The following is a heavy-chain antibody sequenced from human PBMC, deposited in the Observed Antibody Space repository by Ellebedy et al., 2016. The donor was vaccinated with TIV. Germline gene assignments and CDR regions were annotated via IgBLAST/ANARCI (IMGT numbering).Heavy chain of an antibody. D-gene: IGHD5-12*01. V-gene: IGHV3-74*01. J-gene: IGHJ4*02. CDR3: ASVRGYEGYHFDY. CDR2: LNSDGSDT. Sequence: GESLKISCAASGFTFSSYWMHWVRQAPGKGLVWVSRLNSDGSDTTYADSVKGRFTISRDNAKNTLYLQMDSLRAEDTAVYYCASVRGYEGYHFDYWGQGTLVTVSS. CDR1: GFTFSSYW.